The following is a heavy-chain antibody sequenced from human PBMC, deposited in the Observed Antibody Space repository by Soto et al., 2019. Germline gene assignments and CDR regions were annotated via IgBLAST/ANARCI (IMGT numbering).Heavy chain of an antibody. CDR2: IYYSGST. D-gene: IGHD6-13*01. Sequence: SETLSLTCTVSGGSISSYYWSWIRQPPGKGLEWIGYIYYSGSTNYNPSLKSRVTISVDTSKNQFSLKLSSVTAADTAVYYRARSYQHSSSWSYYYYYYYMDVWGKGTTVT. CDR3: ARSYQHSSSWSYYYYYYYMDV. V-gene: IGHV4-59*01. J-gene: IGHJ6*03. CDR1: GGSISSYY.